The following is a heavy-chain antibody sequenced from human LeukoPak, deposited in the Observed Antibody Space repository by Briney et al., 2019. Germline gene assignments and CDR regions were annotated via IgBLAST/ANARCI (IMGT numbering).Heavy chain of an antibody. V-gene: IGHV4-4*07. J-gene: IGHJ4*02. D-gene: IGHD3-22*01. CDR2: IYTSGST. CDR3: ARVNGGSYDSSGYYFDYFDY. CDR1: GGSISSYY. Sequence: SETLSLTCTVSGGSISSYYWSWIRQPAGKGLEWIGRIYTSGSTNYNPSLKSRVTMSVDTSKNQFSLKLSSVTAADTAVYYCARVNGGSYDSSGYYFDYFDYWGQGTLVTVSS.